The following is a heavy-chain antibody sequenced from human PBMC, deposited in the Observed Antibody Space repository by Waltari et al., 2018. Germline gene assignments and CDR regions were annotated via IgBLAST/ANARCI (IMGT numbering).Heavy chain of an antibody. J-gene: IGHJ4*02. CDR2: MYSSGRT. CDR3: VRRSYYEGFDY. CDR1: GDSISSSRYY. V-gene: IGHV4-39*01. Sequence: QLQLQDSGPGLVKPSETLSLTCTVSGDSISSSRYYWGWIRQPPGKGLEWIGSMYSSGRTFYPPSLKSRVTISVDTPKNQFSLRLSSVTAADTVVYYCVRRSYYEGFDYWGQGTLVTVSS. D-gene: IGHD3-22*01.